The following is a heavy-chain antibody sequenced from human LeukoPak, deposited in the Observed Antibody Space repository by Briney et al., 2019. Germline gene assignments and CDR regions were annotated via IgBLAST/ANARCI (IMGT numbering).Heavy chain of an antibody. CDR1: GFTVSSNY. CDR3: ARGGMAVTRDLDY. CDR2: IYSGGST. J-gene: IGHJ4*02. D-gene: IGHD2-8*01. V-gene: IGHV3-66*01. Sequence: PGGSLRLSCAASGFTVSSNYMSWVRQAPGKGLEWVSVIYSGGSTYYADSVKGRFTISRDNAKNLLYLQMNSLRAEDTALYYCARGGMAVTRDLDYWGQGTLVT.